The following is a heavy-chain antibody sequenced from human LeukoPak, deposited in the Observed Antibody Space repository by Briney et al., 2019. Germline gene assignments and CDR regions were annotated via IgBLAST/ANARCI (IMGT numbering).Heavy chain of an antibody. CDR2: INAGNGST. J-gene: IGHJ4*02. Sequence: ASVKVSCKASGYTFTSYAMHWVRQAPGQRLEWMGWINAGNGSTKYSQKFQGRVTITRDTSASTAYMELSSLRSEDTAVYYCVVYFDWLTIFDYWGQGTLVTVSS. CDR1: GYTFTSYA. CDR3: VVYFDWLTIFDY. V-gene: IGHV1-3*01. D-gene: IGHD3-9*01.